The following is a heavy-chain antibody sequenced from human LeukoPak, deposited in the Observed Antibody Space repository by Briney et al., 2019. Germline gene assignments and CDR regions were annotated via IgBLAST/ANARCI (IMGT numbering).Heavy chain of an antibody. CDR1: GGSFSGYY. V-gene: IGHV4-34*01. Sequence: SETLSLTCAVYGGSFSGYYWSWIRQPPGKGLEWIGEINHSGSTNYNPSLKSRVTISVDTSTNQFSLKLSSVTAADTAVYYCARGRIAAAGPGGLSFDPWGQGTLVTVSS. D-gene: IGHD6-13*01. CDR3: ARGRIAAAGPGGLSFDP. J-gene: IGHJ5*02. CDR2: INHSGST.